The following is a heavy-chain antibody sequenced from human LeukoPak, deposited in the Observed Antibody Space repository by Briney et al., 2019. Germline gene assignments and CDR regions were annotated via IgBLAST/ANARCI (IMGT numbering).Heavy chain of an antibody. CDR1: GCTLTKYA. CDR3: ARVSRWELPSSAFDI. Sequence: SVKVSCKASGCTLTKYAISWVRQAPGQGLEWMGGIIPIFGTANYAQKFQGRVTITADESTSTAYMELSSLRSEDTAVYYCARVSRWELPSSAFDIWGQGTMVTVSS. CDR2: IIPIFGTA. J-gene: IGHJ3*02. D-gene: IGHD1-26*01. V-gene: IGHV1-69*13.